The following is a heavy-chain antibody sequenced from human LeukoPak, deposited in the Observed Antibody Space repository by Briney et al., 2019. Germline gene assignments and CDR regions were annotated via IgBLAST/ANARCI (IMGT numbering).Heavy chain of an antibody. Sequence: GGSLRLSCVVSGFTFSSYPMSWVRQAPGKGLEWVSVISGSGDVTHYADSMKGRFTISRDNTKNTLNLQMNSLRDEDTAIYYCARDSSHYLGSSDYWGQGTLVTVSS. CDR2: ISGSGDVT. CDR1: GFTFSSYP. CDR3: ARDSSHYLGSSDY. D-gene: IGHD6-6*01. V-gene: IGHV3-23*01. J-gene: IGHJ4*02.